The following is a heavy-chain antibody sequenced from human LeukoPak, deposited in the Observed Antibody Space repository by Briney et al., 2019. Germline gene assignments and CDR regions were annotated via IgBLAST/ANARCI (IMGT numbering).Heavy chain of an antibody. V-gene: IGHV1-24*01. CDR2: FDPEDGET. D-gene: IGHD3-22*01. Sequence: ASVKVSCKVSGYTLTELSMHWVRQAPGKGLEWMGGFDPEDGETIYAQKFQGRVTMTEDTSTDTAYMELSSLRSEDTAVYYCATTQDYDSSGPRGIYFDYWGQGTLVTVSS. CDR3: ATTQDYDSSGPRGIYFDY. CDR1: GYTLTELS. J-gene: IGHJ4*02.